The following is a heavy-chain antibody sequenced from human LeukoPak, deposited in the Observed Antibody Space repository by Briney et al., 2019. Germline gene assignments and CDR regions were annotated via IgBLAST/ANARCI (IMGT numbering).Heavy chain of an antibody. CDR3: ATYTAIVAGDAFDI. J-gene: IGHJ3*02. Sequence: ASVKVSCKASGYTFTSYDINWVRQATGQGFEWMGWMNPNSGNTGYAQKFQGRVTMTRNTSISTAYMELSSLRSEDTAVYYCATYTAIVAGDAFDIWGQGTMVTVSS. CDR1: GYTFTSYD. D-gene: IGHD5-18*01. CDR2: MNPNSGNT. V-gene: IGHV1-8*01.